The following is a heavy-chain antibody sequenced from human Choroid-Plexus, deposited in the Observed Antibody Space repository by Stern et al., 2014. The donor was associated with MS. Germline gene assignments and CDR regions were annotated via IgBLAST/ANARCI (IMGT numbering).Heavy chain of an antibody. CDR3: ARVYNTIYGIVTQRGSGMDV. CDR2: ITEDGTEK. D-gene: IGHD3-3*01. Sequence: VQLVQSGGGLVQPGGSLTISCTAAGFTFGNYWMTWVRQAPGKGLEWVANITEDGTEKNYVDSVKGRFTISRDNARNSLYLQMNSLRVEDTALYYCARVYNTIYGIVTQRGSGMDVWGQGTTGIVSS. J-gene: IGHJ6*02. V-gene: IGHV3-7*01. CDR1: GFTFGNYW.